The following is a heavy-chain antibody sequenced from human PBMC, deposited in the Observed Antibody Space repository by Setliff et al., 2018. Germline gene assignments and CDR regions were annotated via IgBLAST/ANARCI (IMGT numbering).Heavy chain of an antibody. CDR2: IYYSGST. V-gene: IGHV4-39*07. CDR1: GGSMSSSGYY. D-gene: IGHD3-10*01. J-gene: IGHJ5*02. Sequence: PSETLSLTCTVFGGSMSSSGYYWAWIRQSPGKGLEWIGSIYYSGSTYYNPSLKRRATISLDTSKNQFSLKLNSVTAADTAVYYCARDPVKQLVNWFDPWGQGTQVTVSS. CDR3: ARDPVKQLVNWFDP.